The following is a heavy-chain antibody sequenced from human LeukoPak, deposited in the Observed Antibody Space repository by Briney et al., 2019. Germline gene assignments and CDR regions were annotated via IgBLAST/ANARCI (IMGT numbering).Heavy chain of an antibody. Sequence: GGSLRLSCAAPGFTFSSHWMSWVRQAPGKGLEWVAAIKQDGSEKYYVDSVKGRVTISRDNAKNSLYLQMNSLRAEDTALYYCARGLTAIDVWGQGTMVTVSS. CDR2: IKQDGSEK. V-gene: IGHV3-7*01. D-gene: IGHD5-18*01. J-gene: IGHJ3*01. CDR3: ARGLTAIDV. CDR1: GFTFSSHW.